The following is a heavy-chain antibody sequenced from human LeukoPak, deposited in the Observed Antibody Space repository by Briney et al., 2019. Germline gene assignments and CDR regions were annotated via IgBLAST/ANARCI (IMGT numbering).Heavy chain of an antibody. CDR1: GFTFSHYA. CDR2: ISYHGIDK. V-gene: IGHV3-30-3*01. CDR3: ARAGEDVVLGPAPVGGSPYNWFDP. J-gene: IGHJ5*02. D-gene: IGHD2-2*01. Sequence: RSGGSLRLSCAASGFTFSHYAMHWVRQAPGKGLEWVAVISYHGIDKYYADSVKGRFTISRDNSKNALYLQMNSLRPEDTAVYYCARAGEDVVLGPAPVGGSPYNWFDPWGQGTLVTVSS.